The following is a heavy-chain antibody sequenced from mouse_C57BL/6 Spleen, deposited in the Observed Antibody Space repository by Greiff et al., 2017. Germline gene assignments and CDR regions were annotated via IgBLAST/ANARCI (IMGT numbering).Heavy chain of an antibody. CDR1: GYTFTSYW. Sequence: QVHVKQPGAELVRPGSSVKLSCKASGYTFTSYWMHWVKQRPIQGLEWIGNIDPSDSETHYNQKFKDKATLTVDKSSSTAYMQLSSLTSEDSAVYYCASRGSSPYFDVWGTGTTVTVSS. CDR2: IDPSDSET. J-gene: IGHJ1*03. CDR3: ASRGSSPYFDV. D-gene: IGHD1-1*01. V-gene: IGHV1-52*01.